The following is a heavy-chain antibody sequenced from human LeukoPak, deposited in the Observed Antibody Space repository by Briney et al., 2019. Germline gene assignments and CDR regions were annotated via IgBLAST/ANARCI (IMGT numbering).Heavy chain of an antibody. CDR3: ARDRSPEGYYDSSHWDYYHGMDV. CDR1: GGSISSSNW. J-gene: IGHJ6*02. V-gene: IGHV4-4*02. CDR2: IYHSGST. D-gene: IGHD3-22*01. Sequence: SGTLSLTCAVSGGSISSSNWWSWVRQPPGKGLEWIGEIYHSGSTNYNPSLKSRVTISVDTSKNQFSLNLSSVTAADTAMYYCARDRSPEGYYDSSHWDYYHGMDVWGQGTTVTVSS.